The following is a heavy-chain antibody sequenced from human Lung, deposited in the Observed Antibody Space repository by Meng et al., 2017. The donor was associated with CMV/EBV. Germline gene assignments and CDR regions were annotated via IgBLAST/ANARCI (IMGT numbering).Heavy chain of an antibody. Sequence: ASVKVSXKASGYTFTSYDIDWVRQATGQGLEWMGWMNPNSGNTGYAQKFQGRVTMTRNTSISTAYMELSSLRSEDTAVYYCARGLNGGLRFLEWLLRPYYYGMDVWGKGTTVTVSS. CDR2: MNPNSGNT. J-gene: IGHJ6*04. D-gene: IGHD3-3*01. V-gene: IGHV1-8*01. CDR1: GYTFTSYD. CDR3: ARGLNGGLRFLEWLLRPYYYGMDV.